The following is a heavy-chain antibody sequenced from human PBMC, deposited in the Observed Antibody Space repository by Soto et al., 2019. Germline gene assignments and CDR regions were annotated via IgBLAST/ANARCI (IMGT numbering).Heavy chain of an antibody. CDR2: INHSGRT. Sequence: QVQLQQWGAGLLKPSETLSLTCAVYGGSFSGYYWSWIRQPPGKGLEWIGEINHSGRTNYNPSLKSRVTISVDTSKNQFSLKLSSVTAADTAVYYCARETTVTMAYYYYYMDVWGKGTTVTVSS. CDR1: GGSFSGYY. D-gene: IGHD4-17*01. CDR3: ARETTVTMAYYYYYMDV. J-gene: IGHJ6*03. V-gene: IGHV4-34*01.